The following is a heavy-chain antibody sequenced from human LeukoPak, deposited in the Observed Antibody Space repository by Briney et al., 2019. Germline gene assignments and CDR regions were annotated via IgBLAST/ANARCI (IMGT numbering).Heavy chain of an antibody. CDR3: ARVTMIVASDAFDY. CDR1: GYSISSGCY. D-gene: IGHD3-22*01. Sequence: PSEALSLTCAVSGYSISSGCYWGWIRQPPGKGLEWIGSIYHSGSTYYNPSLKSRVTISVDTSKNQFSLKLSSVTAADTAVYYCARVTMIVASDAFDYWGQGTLVTVSS. V-gene: IGHV4-38-2*01. J-gene: IGHJ4*02. CDR2: IYHSGST.